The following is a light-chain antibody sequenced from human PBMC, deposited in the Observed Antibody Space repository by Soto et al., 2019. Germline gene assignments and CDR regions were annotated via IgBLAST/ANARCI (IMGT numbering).Light chain of an antibody. J-gene: IGKJ1*01. CDR2: KAS. V-gene: IGKV1-5*03. CDR1: QTISSW. CDR3: QQYNSYSEA. Sequence: DIQMTQSPSTLSGSVGDRVTIACRASQTISSWLAWYQQKPGKAPKLLIYKASTLKSGVPSRFIASGSGTEFTLTISSLQPDDFATYYCQQYNSYSEAFVQGPKVDIK.